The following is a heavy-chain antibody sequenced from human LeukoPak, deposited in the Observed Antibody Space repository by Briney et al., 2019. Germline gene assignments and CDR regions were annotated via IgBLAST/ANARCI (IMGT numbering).Heavy chain of an antibody. J-gene: IGHJ4*02. Sequence: GGSLRLSCAASGFDFHNYVIHWVRQAPGKGLEWVAVISYDVNIKYHADSVKGRFTISRDSSSKAVYLQMNSLGTEDTAVYYCVREGFYDSGSFATFYFDYWGQGTLVTVSS. CDR3: VREGFYDSGSFATFYFDY. CDR1: GFDFHNYV. CDR2: ISYDVNIK. V-gene: IGHV3-30-3*01. D-gene: IGHD3-10*01.